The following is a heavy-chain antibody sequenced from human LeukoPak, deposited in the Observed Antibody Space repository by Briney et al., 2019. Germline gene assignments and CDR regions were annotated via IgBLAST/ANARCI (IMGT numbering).Heavy chain of an antibody. J-gene: IGHJ2*01. CDR3: ARGAQDYYGDYSWYFDL. Sequence: PSETLSLTCTVSGGSISSSSYYWGWIRQPPGKGLEWIGSIYYSGSTYYSPSLESRVTISIDTSNNQFSLMVSSVTAADTAVYYCARGAQDYYGDYSWYFDLWGRGTLVTVSS. CDR2: IYYSGST. D-gene: IGHD4-17*01. CDR1: GGSISSSSYY. V-gene: IGHV4-39*07.